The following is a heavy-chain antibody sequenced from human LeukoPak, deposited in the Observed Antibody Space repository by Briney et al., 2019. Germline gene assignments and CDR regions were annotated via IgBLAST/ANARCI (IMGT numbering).Heavy chain of an antibody. D-gene: IGHD1-26*01. Sequence: PGGSLRLSCTASGFTFSNHAMTGVRQAPGKGLEWVSAIGGDGRGTDYADSVKGRFTISRDNSKNTLYLEMNSLRADDTARYYCARRVGGTPDYWGPGTLVTVSS. J-gene: IGHJ4*02. CDR2: IGGDGRGT. CDR3: ARRVGGTPDY. V-gene: IGHV3-23*01. CDR1: GFTFSNHA.